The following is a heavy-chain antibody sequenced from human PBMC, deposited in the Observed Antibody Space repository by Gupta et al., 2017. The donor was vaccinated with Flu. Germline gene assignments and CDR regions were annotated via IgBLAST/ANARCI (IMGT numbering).Heavy chain of an antibody. CDR2: IWYDGINK. CDR3: ARSLEPLPWTALRFAGMDV. V-gene: IGHV3-33*01. CDR1: GFTFSGDG. D-gene: IGHD2-21*02. Sequence: QVQLVASGGGVVQPGRSLRRPCAASGFTFSGDGMHWFRHAPGKGPEVVAVIWYDGINKNNAASVKGRFTISRDNSKNPLYLQMNSLRAEDTAVYYCARSLEPLPWTALRFAGMDVWGQGTTVTVSS. J-gene: IGHJ6*02.